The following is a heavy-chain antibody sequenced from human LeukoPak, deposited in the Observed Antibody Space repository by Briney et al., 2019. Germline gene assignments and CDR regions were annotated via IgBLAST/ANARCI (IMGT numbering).Heavy chain of an antibody. D-gene: IGHD1-1*01. J-gene: IGHJ6*02. V-gene: IGHV4-4*02. CDR1: GGSISSSNW. Sequence: SETLSLTCAVSGGSISSSNWWSWVRQPPGKGLEWIGEIYHSGSTNYNPSLKSRVTISVDKSKNQFSLKLSSVTAAGTAVYYCARDGASIDDQYYGLDVWGQGTTVTVSS. CDR2: IYHSGST. CDR3: ARDGASIDDQYYGLDV.